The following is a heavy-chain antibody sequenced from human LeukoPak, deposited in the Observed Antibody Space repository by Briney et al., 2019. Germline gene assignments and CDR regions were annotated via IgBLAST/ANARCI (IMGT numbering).Heavy chain of an antibody. V-gene: IGHV3-21*01. J-gene: IGHJ6*03. CDR1: GFTFSSYS. D-gene: IGHD2-15*01. CDR3: AREHGVLSGYCSGGSCLPYYYYMDV. CDR2: ISSSSSYI. Sequence: PGGSLRLSCAASGFTFSSYSMNWVRQAPGKGLEWVSSISSSSSYIYYADSVKGRFTISRDNAKNSLYLQMNSLRAEDTAVYYCAREHGVLSGYCSGGSCLPYYYYMDVWGKGTTVTVSS.